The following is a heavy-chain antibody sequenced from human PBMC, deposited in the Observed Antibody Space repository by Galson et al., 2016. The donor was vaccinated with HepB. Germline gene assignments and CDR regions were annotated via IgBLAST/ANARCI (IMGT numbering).Heavy chain of an antibody. Sequence: SLRLSCAASGFTFSFSAYGMHWVRQAPGKGLEYVSAISGDGLTTYYADSVKGRFTISRDNSKNTLSLQMSGLRTGDTAVYYCVKDQVLHYPSGQGDYWGQGTLVTVSS. CDR3: VKDQVLHYPSGQGDY. D-gene: IGHD3-10*01. CDR1: GFTFSFSAYG. V-gene: IGHV3-64D*06. CDR2: ISGDGLTT. J-gene: IGHJ4*02.